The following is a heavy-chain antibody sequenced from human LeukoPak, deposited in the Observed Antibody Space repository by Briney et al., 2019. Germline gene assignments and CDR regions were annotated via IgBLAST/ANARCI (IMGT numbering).Heavy chain of an antibody. V-gene: IGHV3-7*01. Sequence: PGGSLRLSCAGSGFTFSDYWMTWVRQAPGKGLEWVANINEDGSDKYYVDSVKGRFTISRDNAEKSLYLQINSLRAEDAAVYYCANGGGNPFDYWGQGTLVTVSS. CDR1: GFTFSDYW. J-gene: IGHJ4*02. CDR2: INEDGSDK. D-gene: IGHD4-23*01. CDR3: ANGGGNPFDY.